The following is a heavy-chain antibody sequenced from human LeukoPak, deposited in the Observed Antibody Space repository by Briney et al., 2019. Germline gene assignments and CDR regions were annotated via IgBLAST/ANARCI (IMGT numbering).Heavy chain of an antibody. CDR2: ITGSGGRS. Sequence: GGSLRLSCAASGFTFSAYAMSWVRQAPGKGQEWVSSITGSGGRSYYADSVKGRFTISRDNSKSTLYLQMSDLRAEDTALYYCAKRGVNYDSSGNDCWGQGTLVTVSS. J-gene: IGHJ4*02. D-gene: IGHD3-22*01. CDR3: AKRGVNYDSSGNDC. CDR1: GFTFSAYA. V-gene: IGHV3-23*01.